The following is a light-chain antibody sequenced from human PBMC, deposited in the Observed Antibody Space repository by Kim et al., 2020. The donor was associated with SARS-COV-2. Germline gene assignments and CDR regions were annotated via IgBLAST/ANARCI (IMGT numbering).Light chain of an antibody. Sequence: SSELTQDPAVSVALGQTVRITCQGDSLRNYYASWYQQKPGQAPILVIYGKNNRPSGIPDRFSGSNSGNTAALTITGAQAEDEADYYCNSRDSNGDHYVFGTGTKVTVL. CDR2: GKN. J-gene: IGLJ1*01. CDR3: NSRDSNGDHYV. CDR1: SLRNYY. V-gene: IGLV3-19*01.